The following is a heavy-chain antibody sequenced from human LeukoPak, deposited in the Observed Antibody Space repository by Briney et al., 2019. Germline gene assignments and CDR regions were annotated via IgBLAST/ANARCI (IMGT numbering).Heavy chain of an antibody. J-gene: IGHJ4*02. CDR3: RGGYSYGLFDY. V-gene: IGHV3-53*01. CDR1: GFTVSSNY. D-gene: IGHD5-18*01. Sequence: GGSLRLSCAPSGFTVSSNYMSWVRQAPGKGLEWVSVIYRGGSTYYADSVKGRFTISRDNSKNTLYLQMNSLRAEDTAIYCARGGYSYGLFDYWGQGTLVTVSS. CDR2: IYRGGST.